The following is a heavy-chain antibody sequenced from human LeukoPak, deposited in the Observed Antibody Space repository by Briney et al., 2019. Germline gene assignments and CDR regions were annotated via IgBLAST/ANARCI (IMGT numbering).Heavy chain of an antibody. V-gene: IGHV3-48*02. J-gene: IGHJ4*02. CDR1: GFTFSSYS. CDR2: ISSSSTI. D-gene: IGHD1-26*01. Sequence: GGSLRLSCAASGFTFSSYSMNWVRQAPGKGLEWVSYISSSSTIYYADSVKGRFTISRDNAKNSLYLQMNSLRDEDTAVYYCANLWELGYWGQGTLVTVSS. CDR3: ANLWELGY.